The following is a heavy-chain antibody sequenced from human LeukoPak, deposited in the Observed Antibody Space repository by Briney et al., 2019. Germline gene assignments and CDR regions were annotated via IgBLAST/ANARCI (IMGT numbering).Heavy chain of an antibody. D-gene: IGHD5-18*01. V-gene: IGHV3-7*01. CDR2: IKQDGSEK. Sequence: GGSLRLSCAASGFTFSHYWMSWDRQAPGKGLEWVANIKQDGSEKYYVDSVKGRFTISRDNAKNSLYLQMNSLRAEDTALYYCATHRGYSYGTAEDFDYWGQGTLVTVSS. J-gene: IGHJ4*02. CDR3: ATHRGYSYGTAEDFDY. CDR1: GFTFSHYW.